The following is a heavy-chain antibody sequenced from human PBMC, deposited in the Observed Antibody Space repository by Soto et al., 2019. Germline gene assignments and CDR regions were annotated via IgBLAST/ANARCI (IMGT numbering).Heavy chain of an antibody. V-gene: IGHV3-30-3*01. Sequence: QVQLVESGGGVVQPGRSLRLSCAASGFTFSSYAMHWVRQAPGKGLEWVAVISYDGSNKYYADSVKGRFTISRDNSKNTLYLQMKSLRAEDTAVYYCASSPGIAAAGDYLGQGTLVTVSS. J-gene: IGHJ4*02. D-gene: IGHD6-13*01. CDR2: ISYDGSNK. CDR1: GFTFSSYA. CDR3: ASSPGIAAAGDY.